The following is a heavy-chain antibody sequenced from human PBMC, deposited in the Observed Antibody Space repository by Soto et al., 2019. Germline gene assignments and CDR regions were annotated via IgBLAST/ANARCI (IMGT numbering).Heavy chain of an antibody. D-gene: IGHD3-3*01. V-gene: IGHV1-3*01. CDR3: ARDLEFWSGYYIDWFDP. J-gene: IGHJ5*02. Sequence: GASVKVSCKASGYTFTSYAMHWVRQAPGQRLEWMGWINAGNGNTKYSQKFQGRVTITRDTSASTAYMELSSLRSEDTAVYYCARDLEFWSGYYIDWFDPWGQGTLVPSPQ. CDR2: INAGNGNT. CDR1: GYTFTSYA.